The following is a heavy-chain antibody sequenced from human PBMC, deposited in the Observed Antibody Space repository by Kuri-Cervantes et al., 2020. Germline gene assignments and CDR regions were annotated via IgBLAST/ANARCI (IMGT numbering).Heavy chain of an antibody. D-gene: IGHD1-26*01. CDR2: IKQDGSEK. Sequence: GGSLRLSCAASGFTFSSFWMSWVRQAPGKGLEWVANIKQDGSEKYYVYSVRGRFTISRDNSKNTLYPQMNSLRAEDSAVYYCAREVGPLDYWGRGTLVTVSS. J-gene: IGHJ4*02. CDR1: GFTFSSFW. CDR3: AREVGPLDY. V-gene: IGHV3-7*03.